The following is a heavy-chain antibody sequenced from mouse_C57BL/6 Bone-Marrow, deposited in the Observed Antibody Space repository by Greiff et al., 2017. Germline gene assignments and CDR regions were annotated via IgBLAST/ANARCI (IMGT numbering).Heavy chain of an antibody. D-gene: IGHD1-1*01. CDR3: ATTIYYDGSSLFDY. Sequence: VKLQQPGAELVRPGSSVKLSCKASGYTFTSSWMHWVKQRPIQGLEWIGNIDPSDSETHYNQKFKDKATLTVDKYSSTAYMQLSSLTSEDSAVYYCATTIYYDGSSLFDYWGQGTTLTVSS. V-gene: IGHV1-52*01. CDR1: GYTFTSSW. CDR2: IDPSDSET. J-gene: IGHJ2*01.